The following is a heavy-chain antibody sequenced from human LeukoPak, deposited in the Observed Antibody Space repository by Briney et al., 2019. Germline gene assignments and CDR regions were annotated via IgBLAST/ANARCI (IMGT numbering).Heavy chain of an antibody. V-gene: IGHV3-21*01. CDR2: ISSSSSYI. CDR3: ARGRSNCDILTD. Sequence: GGSLRLSCAASGFTFSSYSMNWVRQAPGKGLEWVSSISSSSSYIYYADSVKGRFTISRDNAKNSLYLQMNSLRAEDTAVYYCARGRSNCDILTDWGQGTLVTVSS. J-gene: IGHJ4*02. CDR1: GFTFSSYS. D-gene: IGHD3-9*01.